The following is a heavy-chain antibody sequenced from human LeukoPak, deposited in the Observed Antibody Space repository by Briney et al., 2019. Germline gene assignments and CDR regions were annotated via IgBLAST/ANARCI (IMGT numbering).Heavy chain of an antibody. V-gene: IGHV1-69*08. Sequence: SVKVSCKASGGIFSAFILNWVRQAPGQGLEWMGRINVLLDTTRYPTKFQDRITLTANRSSTTTYMDLTSLRSDDTAIYYCALVGHCSTAGCPSWGQGTLVTVSS. J-gene: IGHJ4*02. CDR2: INVLLDTT. D-gene: IGHD2-8*01. CDR1: GGIFSAFI. CDR3: ALVGHCSTAGCPS.